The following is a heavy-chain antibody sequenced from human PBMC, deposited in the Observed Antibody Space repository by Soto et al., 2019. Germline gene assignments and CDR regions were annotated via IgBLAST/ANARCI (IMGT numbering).Heavy chain of an antibody. D-gene: IGHD3-3*01. J-gene: IGHJ4*02. CDR3: ARGIYDFWSGYYPAPDY. CDR2: INHSGST. CDR1: GGSFSGYY. V-gene: IGHV4-34*01. Sequence: SETLSLTCAVYGGSFSGYYWSWIRQPPGMGLEWIGEINHSGSTNYNPSLKSRVTISVDTSKNQFSLKLSSVTAADTAVYYCARGIYDFWSGYYPAPDYWGQGTLVTVSS.